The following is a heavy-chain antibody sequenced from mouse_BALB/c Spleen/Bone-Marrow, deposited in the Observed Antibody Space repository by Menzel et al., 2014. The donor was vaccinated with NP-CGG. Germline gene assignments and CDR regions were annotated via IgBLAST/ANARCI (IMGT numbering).Heavy chain of an antibody. CDR3: ASYYYGSSSFAY. V-gene: IGHV14-3*02. J-gene: IGHJ3*01. D-gene: IGHD1-1*01. Sequence: EVQLVESGAELVKPGASVKLSCTASGFNIKDTYMHWVKQRPEQGLEWIGRIDPANGNTKYDPKFQGKATITADTSSNPAFLQLSSLTSEDTAVYYCASYYYGSSSFAYWGQGTLVTVSA. CDR2: IDPANGNT. CDR1: GFNIKDTY.